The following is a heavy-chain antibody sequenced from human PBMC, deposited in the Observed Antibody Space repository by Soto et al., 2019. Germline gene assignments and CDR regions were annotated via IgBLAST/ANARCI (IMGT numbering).Heavy chain of an antibody. CDR2: ISSSSSYT. Sequence: GGSLRLSCAASGFTFSSYSMNWVRQAPGKGLEWVSSISSSSSYTYYADSVKGRFTISRDNAKNSLYLQMNSLRAEDTAVYYCAREDVDIVATIDYWGQGTLVTVSS. CDR3: AREDVDIVATIDY. J-gene: IGHJ4*02. CDR1: GFTFSSYS. D-gene: IGHD5-12*01. V-gene: IGHV3-21*01.